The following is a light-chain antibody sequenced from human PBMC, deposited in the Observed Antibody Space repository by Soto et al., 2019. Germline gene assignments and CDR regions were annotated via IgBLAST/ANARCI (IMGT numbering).Light chain of an antibody. Sequence: SVGDRVTITCRASQSISSWLAWYQQKPGKAPKLLIYKASSLESGVPSRFSGSGSGTEFKLIISRLKPADLVGQRCRNSGTFGLGITVDIK. V-gene: IGKV1-5*03. CDR3: RNSGT. CDR2: KAS. J-gene: IGKJ1*01. CDR1: QSISSW.